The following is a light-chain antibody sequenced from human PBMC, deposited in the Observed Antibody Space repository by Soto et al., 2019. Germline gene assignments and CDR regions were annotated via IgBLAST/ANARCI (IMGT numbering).Light chain of an antibody. CDR2: EVR. V-gene: IGLV2-14*01. CDR1: SRDVGAYNL. J-gene: IGLJ2*01. CDR3: SSFSSRNALV. Sequence: QSALTQPASVSGSPGQSITISCSGTSRDVGAYNLVTWYQQFPGKGPKLLIYEVRHRPSGVSYRFSGSKSGNTASLTISSLLPDDEAVYFWSSFSSRNALVFGGGTKVTVL.